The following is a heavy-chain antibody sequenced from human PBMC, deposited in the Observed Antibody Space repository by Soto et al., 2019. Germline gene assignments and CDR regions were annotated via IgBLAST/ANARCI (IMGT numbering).Heavy chain of an antibody. J-gene: IGHJ4*02. V-gene: IGHV1-18*01. CDR1: GYTFTSYG. CDR2: XSAYNGNT. Sequence: QVPLVQSGAEVKKPGASVKVSCKASGYTFTSYGISWVRQAPGQGLEWMGWXSAYNGNTNYAQKLQGRVTMTTDTSTSTAYMELRSLRSDDTAVYYCARASGTYYDFWSGYYPPGYWGQGTLVTVSS. CDR3: ARASGTYYDFWSGYYPPGY. D-gene: IGHD3-3*01.